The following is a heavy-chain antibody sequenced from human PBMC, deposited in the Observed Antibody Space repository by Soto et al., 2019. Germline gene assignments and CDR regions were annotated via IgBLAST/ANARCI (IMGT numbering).Heavy chain of an antibody. Sequence: SETLSLTCTFSGGSISSGGYYWSCIRQHPGKGLEWIGYIYYSGSTYYNPSLKSRVTISVDTSKNQFSLKLSSVTAADTAVYYCARGRIIDYGDESWLDYWGQGTLVTVSS. CDR3: ARGRIIDYGDESWLDY. CDR2: IYYSGST. CDR1: GGSISSGGYY. D-gene: IGHD4-17*01. V-gene: IGHV4-31*03. J-gene: IGHJ4*02.